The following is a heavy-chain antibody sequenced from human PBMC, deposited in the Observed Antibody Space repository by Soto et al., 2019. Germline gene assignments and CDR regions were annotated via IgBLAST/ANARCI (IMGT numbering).Heavy chain of an antibody. CDR2: INNDGATT. J-gene: IGHJ4*02. V-gene: IGHV3-74*03. CDR3: ASPRRGY. CDR1: GFTFSNYW. Sequence: EVQLVESGGGLVQPGGSLRLSCAASGFTFSNYWMHWVRQAPGKGLVWLSGINNDGATTTHADSVKGRFTISRDNAKNTLYRQMNGLRPEDTAVYYCASPRRGYWGQGTLVTVSS.